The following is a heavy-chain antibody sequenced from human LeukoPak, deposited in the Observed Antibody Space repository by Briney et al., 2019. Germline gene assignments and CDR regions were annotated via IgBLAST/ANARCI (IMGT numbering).Heavy chain of an antibody. J-gene: IGHJ5*02. CDR2: IYYSGST. Sequence: PSETLSLTCSVSGGSISNSIYYWTRIRQPPGKGLEWIGYIYYSGSTYYKPSLRSRVTISIDTSKNQFSLKLTSVTAADTAVYYCARVPGNYDFMTGLNWFDPWGQGTLVTVSS. CDR1: GGSISNSIYY. CDR3: ARVPGNYDFMTGLNWFDP. V-gene: IGHV4-30-4*08. D-gene: IGHD3-9*01.